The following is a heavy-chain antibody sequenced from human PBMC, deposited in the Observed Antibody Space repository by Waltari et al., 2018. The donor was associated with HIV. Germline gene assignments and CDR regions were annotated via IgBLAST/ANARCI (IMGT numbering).Heavy chain of an antibody. J-gene: IGHJ4*02. CDR1: GGAFSGYY. V-gene: IGHV4-34*01. Sequence: QVQLQQWGAGLLKPSETLSLTCPVYGGAFSGYYWSWIRQPPGKGREWIGEINHSGSTNYNPSLKSRVTISVDTSKNQFSLKLSSVTAADTAVYYCARGGGATRYWGQGTLVTVSS. CDR2: INHSGST. D-gene: IGHD1-26*01. CDR3: ARGGGATRY.